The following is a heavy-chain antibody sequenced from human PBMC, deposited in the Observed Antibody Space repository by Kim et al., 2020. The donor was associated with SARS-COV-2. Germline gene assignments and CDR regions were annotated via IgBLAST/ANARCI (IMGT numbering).Heavy chain of an antibody. J-gene: IGHJ5*02. Sequence: DYAVSVKSRITITPDTSKTQFSLQLNSVTPEDTAVYYCARASSGWYAFDPWGQGTLVTVSS. D-gene: IGHD6-19*01. CDR3: ARASSGWYAFDP. V-gene: IGHV6-1*01.